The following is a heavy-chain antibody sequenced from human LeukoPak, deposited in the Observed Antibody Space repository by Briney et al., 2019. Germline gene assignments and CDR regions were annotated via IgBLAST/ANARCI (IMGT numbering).Heavy chain of an antibody. CDR2: INPNSGGT. V-gene: IGHV1-2*02. CDR1: GYTFTAYY. J-gene: IGHJ6*02. D-gene: IGHD5-18*01. CDR3: ARETATVTNYYSYYGMDV. Sequence: ASVKVSCKASGYTFTAYYMHWVRQAPGQGLEWMGWINPNSGGTNYAQKFQGRVTMTRDTSITTAYMELSRLTSDDTAVYYCARETATVTNYYSYYGMDVWGQGTTVTVSS.